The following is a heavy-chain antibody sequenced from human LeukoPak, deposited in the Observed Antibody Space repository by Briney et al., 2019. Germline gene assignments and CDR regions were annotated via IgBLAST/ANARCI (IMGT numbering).Heavy chain of an antibody. J-gene: IGHJ4*02. V-gene: IGHV3-23*01. CDR2: ISGRGGST. Sequence: GGSLRLSCAASGFTFSSYAMSWVRQAPGKGLEWVSTISGRGGSTYYADSVKGRFTISRDNSKSTLYLQMNSLRAEDTAVYYCARDPARAVAGTIDYWGQGTLVTVSS. CDR1: GFTFSSYA. CDR3: ARDPARAVAGTIDY. D-gene: IGHD6-19*01.